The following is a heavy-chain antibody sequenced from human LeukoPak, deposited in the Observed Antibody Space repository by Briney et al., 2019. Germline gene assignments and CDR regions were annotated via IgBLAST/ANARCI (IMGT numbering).Heavy chain of an antibody. J-gene: IGHJ4*02. V-gene: IGHV5-51*01. Sequence: GESLKISCKGSGYSFTTYWVGWVRQIPGKGLEWMGIIYPGDSDTRYSPSFQGQVTISADKSISTAYLQWSSLKASDTAMYYCARPRTGDPFYFDYWGQGTLVTVSS. CDR3: ARPRTGDPFYFDY. D-gene: IGHD7-27*01. CDR1: GYSFTTYW. CDR2: IYPGDSDT.